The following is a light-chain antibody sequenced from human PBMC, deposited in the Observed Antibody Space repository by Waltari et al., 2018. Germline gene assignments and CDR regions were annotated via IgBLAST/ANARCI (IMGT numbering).Light chain of an antibody. CDR2: KAS. CDR1: QTISTW. V-gene: IGKV1-5*03. J-gene: IGKJ1*01. Sequence: DIQMTQSPSTLSASVGDPVTITCRASQTISTWVAWYQQKPGKAPKLLIYKASSLQSAVPSRFSGSGSGTEFTLTISSLQPDDFAIYVCQQSNSYPWTFGHGTKVEIK. CDR3: QQSNSYPWT.